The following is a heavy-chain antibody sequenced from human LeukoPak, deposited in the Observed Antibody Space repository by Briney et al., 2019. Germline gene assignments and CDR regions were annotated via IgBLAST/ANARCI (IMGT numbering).Heavy chain of an antibody. V-gene: IGHV3-48*03. CDR3: ASGSGSYWYFDL. CDR2: ISSSGSTI. Sequence: PGGTLRLSCAASGFTLSSYEMTWVRQAPGQGLEWVSYISSSGSTIYYADSLKGRLTISRDNAKNSLYLQMNRLRAVDMAVYYCASGSGSYWYFDLWGRGNLVTVSS. CDR1: GFTLSSYE. J-gene: IGHJ2*01. D-gene: IGHD3-22*01.